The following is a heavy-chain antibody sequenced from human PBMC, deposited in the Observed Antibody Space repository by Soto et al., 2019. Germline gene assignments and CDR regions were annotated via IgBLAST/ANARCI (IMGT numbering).Heavy chain of an antibody. CDR1: GFTFSSYG. D-gene: IGHD4-4*01. J-gene: IGHJ4*02. CDR3: AKDGPYSNYAYVDY. CDR2: ISYDGSNK. V-gene: IGHV3-30*18. Sequence: QVQLVESGGGVVQPGRSLRLSCAASGFTFSSYGMHWVRQAPGKGLEWVAVISYDGSNKYYADSVKGRFTISRDNSKNTLYLQMNSLRAEDTAVYYCAKDGPYSNYAYVDYWGQGTLVTVSS.